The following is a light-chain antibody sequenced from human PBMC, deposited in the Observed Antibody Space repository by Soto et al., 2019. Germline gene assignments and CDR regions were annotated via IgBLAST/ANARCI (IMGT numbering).Light chain of an antibody. V-gene: IGKV3-11*01. CDR1: QSVRSN. CDR3: QQRDNWPWT. J-gene: IGKJ1*01. CDR2: DAS. Sequence: ETGLNQSPATVSLSPGERDTLSCGASQSVRSNLAWYQHRPGQAPRLLIYDASNRATGIPGRFSGSGSGTDFTLTISNLEPEDFAVYYCQQRDNWPWTFGQGAKVEIK.